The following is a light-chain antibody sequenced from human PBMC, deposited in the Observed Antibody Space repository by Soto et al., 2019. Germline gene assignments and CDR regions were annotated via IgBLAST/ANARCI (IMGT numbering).Light chain of an antibody. CDR1: SSNIGAHYD. CDR2: GNS. V-gene: IGLV1-40*01. CDR3: QSYDNSLSVYV. J-gene: IGLJ1*01. Sequence: QSVLAQPPSVSGAPGQRVTISCTGSSSNIGAHYDVHWYQQLPGTAPKLLIYGNSNRPSGVPDRFSGSKSGTSASLAITGLQAEDEADYYCQSYDNSLSVYVLGTGTKVT.